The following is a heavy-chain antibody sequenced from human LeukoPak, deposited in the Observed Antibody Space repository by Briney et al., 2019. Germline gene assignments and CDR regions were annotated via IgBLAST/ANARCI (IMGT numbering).Heavy chain of an antibody. J-gene: IGHJ5*02. V-gene: IGHV3-15*01. CDR1: GFTFSNAW. CDR3: TTDPWIQLWSPQLADENWFDP. Sequence: GGSLRLSCAASGFTFSNAWMSWVRQAPGKGLEWVGRIKSKTDGGTTDYAAPVKGRFTISRDDSKNTLYLQMNSLKTEDTAVYYCTTDPWIQLWSPQLADENWFDPWGQGTLVTVSS. D-gene: IGHD5-18*01. CDR2: IKSKTDGGTT.